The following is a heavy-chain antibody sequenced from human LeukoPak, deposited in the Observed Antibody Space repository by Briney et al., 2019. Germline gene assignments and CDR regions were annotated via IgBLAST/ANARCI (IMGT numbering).Heavy chain of an antibody. CDR3: VKGCSYTGCYTSDY. CDR2: ISGSGDST. J-gene: IGHJ4*02. D-gene: IGHD2-15*01. Sequence: GGSLRLSCAASGFTFNNYAMTWVRQAPGKGLDWVSTISGSGDSTHYADSVKGRFTISRDNSKNTLYMQMNSLRVEDTAVYYCVKGCSYTGCYTSDYWGQGTLVTVSS. V-gene: IGHV3-23*01. CDR1: GFTFNNYA.